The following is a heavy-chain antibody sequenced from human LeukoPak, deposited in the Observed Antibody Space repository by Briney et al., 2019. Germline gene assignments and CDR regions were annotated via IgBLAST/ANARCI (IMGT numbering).Heavy chain of an antibody. CDR3: ARDGDCSGGSCYPSEAY. CDR1: GFTFSSYG. CDR2: ISYDGSNK. V-gene: IGHV3-30*03. J-gene: IGHJ4*02. D-gene: IGHD2-15*01. Sequence: GGSLRLSCAASGFTFSSYGMHWVRQAPGKGLERVAVISYDGSNKYYADSVKGRFTISRDISKNTLYLQMNNLRAEDTAVYYCARDGDCSGGSCYPSEAYWGQGTLVTVSS.